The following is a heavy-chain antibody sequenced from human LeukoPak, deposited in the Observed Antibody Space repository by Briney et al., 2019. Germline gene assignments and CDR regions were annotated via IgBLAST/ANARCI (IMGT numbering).Heavy chain of an antibody. V-gene: IGHV3-33*01. D-gene: IGHD3-22*01. Sequence: GGSLRLSCAASGFTFSSYGMHWVRQTPGKGLEWVAVIWYDGSNKYYADSVKGRFTISRDNSKNTLYLQMNSLRAEDTAVYYCAREGDLDYYDSSGFSSFDYWGQGTLVTVSS. CDR3: AREGDLDYYDSSGFSSFDY. J-gene: IGHJ4*02. CDR2: IWYDGSNK. CDR1: GFTFSSYG.